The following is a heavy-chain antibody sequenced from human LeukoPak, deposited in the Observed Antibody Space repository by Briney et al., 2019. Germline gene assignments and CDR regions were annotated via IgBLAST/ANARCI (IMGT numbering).Heavy chain of an antibody. V-gene: IGHV3-11*01. D-gene: IGHD6-19*01. J-gene: IGHJ4*02. Sequence: GGSLRLSCAASGFTFSDYYMSWIRQAPGKGLEWVSYISSSGSTIYYADSVKGRFTISRGNAKNSLYLQMNSLTADDTAVYYCAKTTVGYSSGRYPGWPADCWGQGTLVTVSS. CDR3: AKTTVGYSSGRYPGWPADC. CDR1: GFTFSDYY. CDR2: ISSSGSTI.